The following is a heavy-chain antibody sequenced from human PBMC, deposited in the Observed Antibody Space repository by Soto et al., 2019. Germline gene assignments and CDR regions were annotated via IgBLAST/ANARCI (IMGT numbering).Heavy chain of an antibody. J-gene: IGHJ4*02. Sequence: QVQLLQSGTEVKKPGSSVKVSCKASGGTFSNSVIGWVRQAPGQGLEWMGEIIPMLDSPKYAQQFQGRVTTSADESTHPAYLELSSPRPEDTAVYYCARMTAVWGESAYFDFWGQGSLITVSS. CDR3: ARMTAVWGESAYFDF. D-gene: IGHD4-17*01. CDR1: GGTFSNSV. V-gene: IGHV1-69*11. CDR2: IIPMLDSP.